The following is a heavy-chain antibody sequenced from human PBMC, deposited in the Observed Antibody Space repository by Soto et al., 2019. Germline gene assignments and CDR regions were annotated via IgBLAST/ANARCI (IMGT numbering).Heavy chain of an antibody. CDR2: ISPSGSP. CDR1: GGSVNSGGYS. Sequence: SETLSLTCSVSGGSVNSGGYSGSWIRQPPGKGLEWIGFISPSGSPAYNPSLKSRVTISVDRSNSQISLKLSSVTAADAAVYYCARGVLAWGPGALVAVSS. D-gene: IGHD2-8*01. V-gene: IGHV4-30-2*01. J-gene: IGHJ5*02. CDR3: ARGVLA.